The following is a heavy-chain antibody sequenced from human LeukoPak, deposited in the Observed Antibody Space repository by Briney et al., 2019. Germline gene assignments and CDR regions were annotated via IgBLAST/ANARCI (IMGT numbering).Heavy chain of an antibody. V-gene: IGHV3-30*18. Sequence: PGRSLRLSCAASGFTFSSYGMHWVRQAPGKGLEWVAVISYDGSNKYYADSVKGRFTISRDNSKNTLYLQMNSLRAEDTATYYCAKDMGDYGGNSHDHMWGQGTMVTVSS. CDR3: AKDMGDYGGNSHDHM. J-gene: IGHJ3*02. D-gene: IGHD4-23*01. CDR2: ISYDGSNK. CDR1: GFTFSSYG.